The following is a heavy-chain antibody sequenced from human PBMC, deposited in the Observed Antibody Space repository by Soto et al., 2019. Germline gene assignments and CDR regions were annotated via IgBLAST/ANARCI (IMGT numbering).Heavy chain of an antibody. CDR1: GGTFSSYA. V-gene: IGHV1-69*13. CDR3: ASDRRGYRYGLFFDY. CDR2: IIPIFGTA. D-gene: IGHD5-18*01. J-gene: IGHJ4*02. Sequence: SVKVSCKASGGTFSSYAISWVRQAPGQGLEWMGGIIPIFGTANYAQKFQGRVTITADESTSTAYMELSSLRSEDTAVYYCASDRRGYRYGLFFDYWGQGTLVTVSS.